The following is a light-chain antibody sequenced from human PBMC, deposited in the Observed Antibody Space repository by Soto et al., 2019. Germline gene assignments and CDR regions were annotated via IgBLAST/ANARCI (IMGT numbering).Light chain of an antibody. J-gene: IGKJ2*01. Sequence: DVQMTQSPSSLSASVGDRVTITCRASQSVRGWLASYQHKPGKAPKLLIYDASSLQSGVPSTFSGSGSGTEFTLTISSLQPDDFATYYCQQYNSYPYTFGQGTKLEIK. CDR1: QSVRGW. CDR2: DAS. CDR3: QQYNSYPYT. V-gene: IGKV1-5*01.